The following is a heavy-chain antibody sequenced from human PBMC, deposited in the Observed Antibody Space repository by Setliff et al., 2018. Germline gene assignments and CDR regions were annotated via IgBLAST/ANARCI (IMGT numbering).Heavy chain of an antibody. Sequence: PGGSLRLSCAASGSRFSTSDMHWVRQAPGKGLEWVSFIQHDGRREFYGDPVKGRFIISRDNSKNTLYLQMNSLSAEDTAVYYCAKVPNSGGYAGPFDFWGQGTLVTVSS. CDR2: IQHDGRRE. V-gene: IGHV3-30*02. D-gene: IGHD5-12*01. CDR1: GSRFSTSD. CDR3: AKVPNSGGYAGPFDF. J-gene: IGHJ4*02.